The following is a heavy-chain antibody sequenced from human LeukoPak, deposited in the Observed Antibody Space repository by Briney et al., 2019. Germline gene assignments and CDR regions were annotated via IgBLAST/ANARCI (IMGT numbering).Heavy chain of an antibody. CDR2: ISSSSSYI. CDR3: ARNYGSGSYLDYYCGMDV. V-gene: IGHV3-21*01. D-gene: IGHD3-10*01. Sequence: GGSLRLSCAASGFTFSSYSMNWVRQAPGKGLEWVSSISSSSSYIYYADSVKGRFTISRDNAKNSLYLQMNSLRAEDTAVYYCARNYGSGSYLDYYCGMDVWGKGTTVTVSS. CDR1: GFTFSSYS. J-gene: IGHJ6*04.